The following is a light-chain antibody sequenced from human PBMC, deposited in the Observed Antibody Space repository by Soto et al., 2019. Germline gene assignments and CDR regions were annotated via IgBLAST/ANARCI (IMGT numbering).Light chain of an antibody. J-gene: IGLJ1*01. CDR3: SSYVSNNNYV. V-gene: IGLV2-14*01. Sequence: QSVLTQPASVSGSPGQSLTISCSGTSSDIGAYTYVSWYQPYPGKAPKLLIHGVSNRPSGVSNRFSGAKSGNTASLTIIGRQAEDEADYYCSSYVSNNNYVFGTGTKVTGL. CDR1: SSDIGAYTY. CDR2: GVS.